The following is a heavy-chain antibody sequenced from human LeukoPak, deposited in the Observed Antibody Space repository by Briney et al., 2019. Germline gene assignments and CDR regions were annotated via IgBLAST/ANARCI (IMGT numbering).Heavy chain of an antibody. D-gene: IGHD2-21*01. CDR3: ARQGGAHYYYYYMDV. CDR1: GGSISSYY. Sequence: SETLSLTCTVSGGSISSYYWSWIRQPAGKGLEWIGRIYTSGSTNYNPSLKSRVTISVDTSKNQFSLKLSSVTAADTAVYYCARQGGAHYYYYYMDVWGKGTTVTVSS. V-gene: IGHV4-4*07. J-gene: IGHJ6*03. CDR2: IYTSGST.